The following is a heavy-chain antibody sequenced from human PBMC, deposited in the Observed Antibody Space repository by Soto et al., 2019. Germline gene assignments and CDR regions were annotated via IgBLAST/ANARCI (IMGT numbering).Heavy chain of an antibody. CDR2: INHSGST. Sequence: SETLSLTCAVYGGSFSGYYWSWIRQPPGKGLEWIGEINHSGSTNYNPSLKSRVTISVDTSKNQFSLKLSSVTAADTAVYYCASLPSYLEWHPWFDPGAREPWSPSPQ. CDR3: ASLPSYLEWHPWFDP. V-gene: IGHV4-34*01. CDR1: GGSFSGYY. D-gene: IGHD3-3*01. J-gene: IGHJ5*02.